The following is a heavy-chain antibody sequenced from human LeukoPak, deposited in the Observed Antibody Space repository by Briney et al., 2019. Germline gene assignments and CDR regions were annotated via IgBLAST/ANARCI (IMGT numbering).Heavy chain of an antibody. J-gene: IGHJ4*02. CDR2: ISGSGGST. Sequence: GGPLRLSCAASGFTFSSYAMSWVHQAPGKGLEWVSAISGSGGSTYYADSVKGRFTISRDNSENTLYLQMNSLRAEDTAVYYCAKDGGPTTVTIPDYWGQGTLVTVSS. V-gene: IGHV3-23*01. D-gene: IGHD4-17*01. CDR3: AKDGGPTTVTIPDY. CDR1: GFTFSSYA.